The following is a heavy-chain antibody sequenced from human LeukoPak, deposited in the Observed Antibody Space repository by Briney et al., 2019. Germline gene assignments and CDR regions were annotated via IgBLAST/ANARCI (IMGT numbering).Heavy chain of an antibody. D-gene: IGHD3-22*01. V-gene: IGHV1-18*01. CDR2: ISAYNGNT. J-gene: IGHJ4*02. CDR1: GYTFTSYG. CDR3: ARDRLYYYDSSGSPTKFDY. Sequence: ASVKVSCKASGYTFTSYGISWVRQAPGQGLEWMGWISAYNGNTNYAQKLQGRVTMTTDTSTSTAYMELRSLRSDDTAVYYCARDRLYYYDSSGSPTKFDYWGQGTLVTVSS.